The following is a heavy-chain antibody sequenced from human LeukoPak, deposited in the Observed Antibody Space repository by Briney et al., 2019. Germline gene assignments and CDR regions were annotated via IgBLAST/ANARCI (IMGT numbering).Heavy chain of an antibody. D-gene: IGHD3-10*01. CDR1: GFTFSSYA. CDR3: AKYEKMMVRGAAISY. CDR2: ISGSGGST. V-gene: IGHV3-23*01. Sequence: GGSLRLSCAASGFTFSSYAMSWVRQAPGKGLEWVSAISGSGGSTYYADSVKGRFTISRGNSKNTLYLQMNSLRAEDTAVYYCAKYEKMMVRGAAISYWGQGTLVTVSS. J-gene: IGHJ4*02.